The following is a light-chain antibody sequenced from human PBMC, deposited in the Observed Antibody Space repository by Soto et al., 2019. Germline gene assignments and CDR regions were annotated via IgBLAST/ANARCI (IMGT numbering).Light chain of an antibody. Sequence: IQLTQSPSSLSASVGYRVTITCPSSQGISSYLAWYQQKPGKAPKLLIYAASTLQSGVPSRFSGSGSGTDFTPTISSLQPEDFATYYCQQLNSYPRTFGPGTKVDIK. V-gene: IGKV1-9*01. J-gene: IGKJ3*01. CDR3: QQLNSYPRT. CDR2: AAS. CDR1: QGISSY.